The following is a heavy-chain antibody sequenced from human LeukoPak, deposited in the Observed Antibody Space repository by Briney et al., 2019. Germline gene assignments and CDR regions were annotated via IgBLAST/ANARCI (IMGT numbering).Heavy chain of an antibody. Sequence: ASVKVSCKASGYTFTSYDINWVRQATGQGLEWMGWMNPNSGNTGYAQKFQGRVTMTRNTSISTAYMELSSLRSEDTAVYYCARTDYDSSGYYSYYYYYYMDVWGKGTTVTISS. CDR2: MNPNSGNT. V-gene: IGHV1-8*01. D-gene: IGHD3-22*01. CDR3: ARTDYDSSGYYSYYYYYYMDV. CDR1: GYTFTSYD. J-gene: IGHJ6*03.